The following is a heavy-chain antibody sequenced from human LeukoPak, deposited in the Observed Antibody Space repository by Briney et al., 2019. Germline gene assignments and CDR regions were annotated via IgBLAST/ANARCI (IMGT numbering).Heavy chain of an antibody. V-gene: IGHV3-7*01. J-gene: IGHJ4*02. CDR1: GFTFITFW. CDR3: ARGGTFVSDY. D-gene: IGHD1-1*01. CDR2: INQDGSEK. Sequence: GGSLRLSCAASGFTFITFWMSWVRQAPGKGLEWVANINQDGSEKYYVDSMKGRFTVSRDNAKNSLYLQMDSLRAEDTAVYYCARGGTFVSDYWGQGTLVTVSS.